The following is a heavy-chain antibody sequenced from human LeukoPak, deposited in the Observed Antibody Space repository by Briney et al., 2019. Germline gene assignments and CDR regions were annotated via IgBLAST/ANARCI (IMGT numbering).Heavy chain of an antibody. V-gene: IGHV1-8*01. CDR1: GYTFTSYD. D-gene: IGHD3-22*01. J-gene: IGHJ4*02. Sequence: ASVKVSCKASGYTFTSYDINWVRQATGQGLEGMGWMNSNTDNTGYAQKFQGRVTMTTNTSISTAYTELSSLRSEDTAVYYCARSRGYYDSSGYYEVADYWGQGTLVTVSS. CDR3: ARSRGYYDSSGYYEVADY. CDR2: MNSNTDNT.